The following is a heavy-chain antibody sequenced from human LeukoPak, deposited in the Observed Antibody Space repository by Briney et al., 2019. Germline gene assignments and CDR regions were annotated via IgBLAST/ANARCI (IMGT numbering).Heavy chain of an antibody. CDR2: IYYSGTT. Sequence: SETLSLTCTVSGGSVSSGSYYWSWIRQPPGRGLEWIGYIYYSGTTNYNPSLKSRVTISVDTSKDQFSLKLTSLTAADTAVYYCARTSGLGVDYWSQGTLVTVSS. CDR1: GGSVSSGSYY. V-gene: IGHV4-61*01. J-gene: IGHJ4*02. D-gene: IGHD3-16*01. CDR3: ARTSGLGVDY.